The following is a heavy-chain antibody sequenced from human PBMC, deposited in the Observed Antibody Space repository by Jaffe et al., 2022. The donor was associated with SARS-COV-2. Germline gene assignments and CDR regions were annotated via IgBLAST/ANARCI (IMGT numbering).Heavy chain of an antibody. CDR2: INHSGST. V-gene: IGHV4-34*01. CDR3: ARYIAVAGSFDY. J-gene: IGHJ4*02. D-gene: IGHD6-19*01. CDR1: GGSFSGYY. Sequence: QVQLQQWGAGLLKPSETLSLTCAVYGGSFSGYYWSWIRQPPGKGLEWIGEINHSGSTNYNPSLKSRVTISVDTSKNQFSLKLSSVTAADTAVYYCARYIAVAGSFDYWGQGTLVTVSS.